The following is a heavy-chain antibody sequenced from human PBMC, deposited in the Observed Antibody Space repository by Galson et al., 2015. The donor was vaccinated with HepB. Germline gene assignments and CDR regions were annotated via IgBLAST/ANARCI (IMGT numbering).Heavy chain of an antibody. V-gene: IGHV5-10-1*01. D-gene: IGHD1-14*01. Sequence: QSGAEVKKPGESLRISCKGSGYSFTSYWITWVRLLPGKGLEWMGRIDPSDSYNNYSPSFQGHVTISADKSISTAYLQWSSLKASDTAIYYCARSGGGINLKDYYGMDVWGHGTTVADSS. CDR1: GYSFTSYW. CDR3: ARSGGGINLKDYYGMDV. CDR2: IDPSDSYN. J-gene: IGHJ6*02.